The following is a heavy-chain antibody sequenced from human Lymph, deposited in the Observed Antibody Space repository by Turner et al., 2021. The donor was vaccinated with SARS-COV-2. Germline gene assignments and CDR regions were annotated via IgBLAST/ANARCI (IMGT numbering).Heavy chain of an antibody. CDR3: ATDRSSGWPHYYYYTMDV. Sequence: QVQLVQSGAEVKKPGASVKVSCKVSGYPLTELSMHWVRQAPGKGLEGMGGFEPEDGKTIYAQKFQGRVTMTEDTSTDTAYMDLSSLRSEDTAVYYCATDRSSGWPHYYYYTMDVWGQGTTVTVSS. V-gene: IGHV1-24*01. CDR2: FEPEDGKT. J-gene: IGHJ6*02. D-gene: IGHD6-19*01. CDR1: GYPLTELS.